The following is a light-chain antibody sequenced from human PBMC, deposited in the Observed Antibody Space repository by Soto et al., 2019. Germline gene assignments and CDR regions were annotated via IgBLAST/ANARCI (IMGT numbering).Light chain of an antibody. CDR3: QQYKSLPTGT. CDR2: KAS. CDR1: QNINFW. V-gene: IGKV1-5*03. J-gene: IGKJ1*01. Sequence: DLQMTQSPSTMSASVGDRVTITCRASQNINFWLAWYQQKPGKAPKLLLYKASTLESGAPSRFSGSGSGTEFTLTISSLQPDDSATYDCQQYKSLPTGTFGQGTKVEMK.